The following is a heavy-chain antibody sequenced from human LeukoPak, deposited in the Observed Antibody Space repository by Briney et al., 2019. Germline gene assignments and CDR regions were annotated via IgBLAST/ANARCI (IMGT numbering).Heavy chain of an antibody. D-gene: IGHD3-10*01. CDR3: ARVSWLGSGSYPDY. Sequence: PSETLSLTCIVSGGSINNHYWTWIRQTPGKGLEWIGDIHYTGTTKYNPSLKSRVTISIDTSKNQFSLELSSVTAADTAVYYCARVSWLGSGSYPDYWGQGTLVTVSS. CDR2: IHYTGTT. V-gene: IGHV4-59*11. CDR1: GGSINNHY. J-gene: IGHJ4*02.